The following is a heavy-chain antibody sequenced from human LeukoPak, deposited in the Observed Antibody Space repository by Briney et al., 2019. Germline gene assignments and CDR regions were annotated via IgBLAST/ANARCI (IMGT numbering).Heavy chain of an antibody. CDR3: ARGGSSGYYRQPVDY. CDR2: ISGSGGST. D-gene: IGHD3-22*01. CDR1: GFTFSSYA. V-gene: IGHV3-23*01. J-gene: IGHJ4*02. Sequence: GGSLRLSCAASGFTFSSYAMSWVRQAPGKGLEWVSAISGSGGSTYYADSVKGRFTISRDNSKNTLYLQMNSLRAEDTAVYYCARGGSSGYYRQPVDYWGQGTLVTVSS.